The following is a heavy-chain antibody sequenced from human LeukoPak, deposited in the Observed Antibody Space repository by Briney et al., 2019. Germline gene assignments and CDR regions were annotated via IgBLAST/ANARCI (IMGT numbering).Heavy chain of an antibody. D-gene: IGHD3-22*01. CDR2: ISGSGGST. CDR1: GFTFSSYA. V-gene: IGHV3-23*01. CDR3: AKEAFLWDDSSGYYTI. J-gene: IGHJ4*02. Sequence: GGSLRLSCAASGFTFSSYAMSWVRQAPGKGLEWVSAISGSGGSTYYADSVKGRFTISRDNSKNTLYLQMNSLRAENTAVYYCAKEAFLWDDSSGYYTIWGQGNLVTVSS.